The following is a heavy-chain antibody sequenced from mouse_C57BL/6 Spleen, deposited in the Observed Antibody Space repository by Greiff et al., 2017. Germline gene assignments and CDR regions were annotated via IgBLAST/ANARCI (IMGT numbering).Heavy chain of an antibody. D-gene: IGHD1-1*01. CDR1: GYTFTVYW. CDR2: ILPGSGST. V-gene: IGHV1-9*01. Sequence: QVQLKQSGAELMKPGASVTLSCKATGYTFTVYWIEWVKQRPGHGLEWIGEILPGSGSTNYNEQFKGKATFTADTSSNTAYMQLSSLTTEDSAIHYCARYGSSRYCDVGGTWTTVTVSS. J-gene: IGHJ1*03. CDR3: ARYGSSRYCDV.